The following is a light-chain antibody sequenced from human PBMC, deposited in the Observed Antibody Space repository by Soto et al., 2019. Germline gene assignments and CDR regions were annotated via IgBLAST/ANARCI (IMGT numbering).Light chain of an antibody. J-gene: IGLJ1*01. V-gene: IGLV2-14*01. CDR1: SSDVGAYNY. CDR2: DVS. Sequence: QSALTQPASVSGSPGQSITISCAGTSSDVGAYNYVSWYQQHPGKAPKLMIYDVSNRPSGVSNRFSGSKSGNTASLTISGLQAEDEADYYCTSYTSSSTPYVFGGGTKLTVL. CDR3: TSYTSSSTPYV.